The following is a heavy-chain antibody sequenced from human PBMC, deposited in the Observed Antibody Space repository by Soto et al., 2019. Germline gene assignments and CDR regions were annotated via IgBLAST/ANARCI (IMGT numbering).Heavy chain of an antibody. D-gene: IGHD3-9*01. J-gene: IGHJ4*02. V-gene: IGHV4-34*01. CDR1: GGSFSDYY. CDR3: ARKPIYHFFAGYYSVDY. Sequence: QVQLRQWGAGLLKPSETLSLTCAVFGGSFSDYYWTWIRQPPGKGWEWSGEINHSGTTSYNPSLKSRLTISVVMSNNQFSLKLSSVTAADTAVYYCARKPIYHFFAGYYSVDYWGQGTLVTVSS. CDR2: INHSGTT.